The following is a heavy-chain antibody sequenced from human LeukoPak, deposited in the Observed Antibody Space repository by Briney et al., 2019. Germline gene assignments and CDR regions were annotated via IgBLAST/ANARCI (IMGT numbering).Heavy chain of an antibody. J-gene: IGHJ4*02. V-gene: IGHV4-59*08. Sequence: SETLSLTCTVSGGSISSYYWSWIRQPPGKGLEWIGYIYYSGSTNYNPSLKSRVTISVDTSKNQFSLKLSSVTGADTAVYYCARQDYYGSGSYGTFDYWGQGTLVTVSS. CDR3: ARQDYYGSGSYGTFDY. CDR1: GGSISSYY. CDR2: IYYSGST. D-gene: IGHD3-10*01.